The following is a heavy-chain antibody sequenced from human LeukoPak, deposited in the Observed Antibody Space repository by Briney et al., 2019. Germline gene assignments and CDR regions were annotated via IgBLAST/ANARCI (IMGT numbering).Heavy chain of an antibody. CDR3: AKEEARWEWFDP. CDR2: ISSDGRT. Sequence: GGSLRLSCAASGFTVNSNDMSWVRQAPGKGLEWVSVISSDGRTYYADSVKGRFTISRDNSKNTLDLQMNSLRVEDTAVYCCAKEEARWEWFDPWGQGTLVTVSS. D-gene: IGHD1-26*01. J-gene: IGHJ5*02. CDR1: GFTVNSND. V-gene: IGHV3-66*01.